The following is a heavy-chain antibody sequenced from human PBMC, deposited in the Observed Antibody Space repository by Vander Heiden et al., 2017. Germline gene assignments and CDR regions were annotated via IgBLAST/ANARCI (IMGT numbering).Heavy chain of an antibody. J-gene: IGHJ4*02. CDR3: ARGGYSSGWYGFDY. CDR1: GFTFSSYD. V-gene: IGHV3-13*01. Sequence: EVQLVESGGGLVQPGGSLILSCAASGFTFSSYDMHWVRQATGKGLEWVSAIGTAGDTYYPGSVKGRFTISRENAKNSLYLQMNSLRAGDTAVYYCARGGYSSGWYGFDYWGQGTLVTVSS. D-gene: IGHD6-19*01. CDR2: IGTAGDT.